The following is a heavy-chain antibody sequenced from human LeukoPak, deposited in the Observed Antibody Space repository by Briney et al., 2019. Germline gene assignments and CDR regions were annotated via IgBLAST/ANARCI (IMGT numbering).Heavy chain of an antibody. J-gene: IGHJ4*02. CDR2: IYPGGGST. D-gene: IGHD2-8*01. Sequence: ASVKVSCKVSGYTLTELSMHWVRQAPGQGLEWMGIIYPGGGSTSYAQKFQGRVTMTSDMSTSTVYMELSSLRSEDTAVYYCARDNDFDYWGQGTLVTVSS. V-gene: IGHV1-46*01. CDR3: ARDNDFDY. CDR1: GYTLTELS.